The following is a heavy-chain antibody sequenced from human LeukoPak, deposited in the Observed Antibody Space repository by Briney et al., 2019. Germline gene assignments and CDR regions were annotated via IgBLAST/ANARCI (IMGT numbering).Heavy chain of an antibody. CDR3: ARDQDTILSVNWFDP. Sequence: GAWVKVPCKASGGTFSSYAISWVRQAPGQGLEWMGGIIPIFGTANYAQKFQGRVTITADESTSTAYMELSSLRSEDTAVYYCARDQDTILSVNWFDPWGQGTLVTVSS. V-gene: IGHV1-69*01. CDR1: GGTFSSYA. J-gene: IGHJ5*02. D-gene: IGHD3-9*01. CDR2: IIPIFGTA.